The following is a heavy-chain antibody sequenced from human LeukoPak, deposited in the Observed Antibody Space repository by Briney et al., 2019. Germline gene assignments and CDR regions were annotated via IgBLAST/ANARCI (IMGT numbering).Heavy chain of an antibody. D-gene: IGHD3-10*01. J-gene: IGHJ6*02. CDR2: ISAYNGNT. V-gene: IGHV1-18*01. CDR3: ARWGPYYYGSAYYYYYGMDV. CDR1: GYTFTSYG. Sequence: ASVKVSCKASGYTFTSYGISWARQAPGQGLEWMGWISAYNGNTNYAQKLQGRVTMTTDTSTSTAYMELRSLRSDDTAVYYCARWGPYYYGSAYYYYYGMDVWGQGTTVTVSS.